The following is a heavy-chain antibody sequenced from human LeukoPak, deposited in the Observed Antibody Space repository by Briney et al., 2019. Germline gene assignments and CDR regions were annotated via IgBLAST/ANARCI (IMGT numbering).Heavy chain of an antibody. Sequence: GGSLRLSCAASGFTFSSYSMNWVRQAPGKGLEWISYISFGIITIYYADSVKGRFTISRDNAKSSLYLQMNSLRAEDTAVYYCAREKAVAGTRWFDPWGQGTLVTVSS. J-gene: IGHJ5*02. CDR2: ISFGIITI. CDR1: GFTFSSYS. CDR3: AREKAVAGTRWFDP. D-gene: IGHD6-19*01. V-gene: IGHV3-48*01.